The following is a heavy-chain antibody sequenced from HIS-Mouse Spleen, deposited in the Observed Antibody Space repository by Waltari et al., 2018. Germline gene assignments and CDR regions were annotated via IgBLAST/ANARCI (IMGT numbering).Heavy chain of an antibody. CDR3: AREIPYSSSWYDWYFDL. Sequence: QLPLPESGPGRVKPSETLSPTCTVSGGSISSSSYSWVGIRQPPGKGLEWIGRIYYSGSTYYNPSLKSRVTISVDTSKNQFSLKLSSVTAADTAVYYCAREIPYSSSWYDWYFDLWGRGTLVTVSS. D-gene: IGHD6-13*01. CDR1: GGSISSSSYS. CDR2: IYYSGST. V-gene: IGHV4-39*07. J-gene: IGHJ2*01.